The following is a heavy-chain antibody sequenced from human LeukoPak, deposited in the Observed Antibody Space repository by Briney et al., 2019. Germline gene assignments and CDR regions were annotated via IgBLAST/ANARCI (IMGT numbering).Heavy chain of an antibody. CDR2: IYYSGST. Sequence: PSETLSLTCAVSGGSFSDYFWTWIRQPPGKGLEWIGYIYYSGSTYYNPSLKSRVTISVDTSKNQFSLKLSSVTAADTAVYYCARVGSAWNYYDSSGYYYAYFQHWGQGTLVTVSS. D-gene: IGHD3-22*01. V-gene: IGHV4-31*11. CDR3: ARVGSAWNYYDSSGYYYAYFQH. CDR1: GGSFSDYF. J-gene: IGHJ1*01.